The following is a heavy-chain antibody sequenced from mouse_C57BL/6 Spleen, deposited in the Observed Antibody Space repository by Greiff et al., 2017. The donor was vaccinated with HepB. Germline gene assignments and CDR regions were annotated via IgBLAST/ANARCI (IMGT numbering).Heavy chain of an antibody. D-gene: IGHD2-1*01. Sequence: EVHLVESGPGLVKPSQSLSLTCSVTGYSITSGYYWNWIRQFPGNKLEWMGYISYDGSNNYNPSLKNRISITRDTSKNQFFLKLNSVTTEDTATYYCARDLLWGYFDVWGTGTTVTVSS. V-gene: IGHV3-6*01. CDR1: GYSITSGYY. CDR2: ISYDGSN. J-gene: IGHJ1*03. CDR3: ARDLLWGYFDV.